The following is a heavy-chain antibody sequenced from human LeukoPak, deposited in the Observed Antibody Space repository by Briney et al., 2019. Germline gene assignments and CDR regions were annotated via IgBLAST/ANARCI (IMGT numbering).Heavy chain of an antibody. CDR1: GYSFTAQY. D-gene: IGHD3-3*02. Sequence: ASVKVSCKASGYSFTAQYMHWLRQAPGQGLEWMGWINPNNGDTKYAQSFLGRAIMTRDTSTTTAYMERSSLRSDDTAVYFCASYPRSVSTPPFDYWGQGSLVSASA. V-gene: IGHV1-2*02. CDR3: ASYPRSVSTPPFDY. J-gene: IGHJ4*01. CDR2: INPNNGDT.